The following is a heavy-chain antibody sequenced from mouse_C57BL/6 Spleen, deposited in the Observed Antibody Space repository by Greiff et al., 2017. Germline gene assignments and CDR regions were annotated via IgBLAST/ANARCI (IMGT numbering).Heavy chain of an antibody. Sequence: DVHLVESGGGLVQPGGSLKLSCAASGFTFSDYGMAWVRQAPRKGPEWVAFISNLAYSIYYAETVTGRFTISSENAKHTLSLELSRHMSEDTAMYYCARLDNYYGSSYGYFNVWGTGTKVTVSS. D-gene: IGHD1-1*01. V-gene: IGHV5-15*01. J-gene: IGHJ1*03. CDR2: ISNLAYSI. CDR1: GFTFSDYG. CDR3: ARLDNYYGSSYGYFNV.